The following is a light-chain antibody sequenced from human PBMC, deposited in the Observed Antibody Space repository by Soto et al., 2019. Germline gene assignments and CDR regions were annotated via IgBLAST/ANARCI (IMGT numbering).Light chain of an antibody. CDR3: CSYAGSYTFGV. V-gene: IGLV2-11*01. Sequence: ALTQPRSVSGSPGQSVTISCPGTSSDVGGYNYVSWYQQHPGKAPKLMIYDVSKRPSGVPDRFSGSKSGNTASLTISGLQAEDEADYYCCSYAGSYTFGVFGGGTKLTVL. CDR2: DVS. J-gene: IGLJ2*01. CDR1: SSDVGGYNY.